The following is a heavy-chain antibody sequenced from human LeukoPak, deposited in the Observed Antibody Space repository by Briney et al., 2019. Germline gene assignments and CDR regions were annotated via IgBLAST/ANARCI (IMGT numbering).Heavy chain of an antibody. Sequence: SETLSLTCAVYGGSFSGYYWSWIRQPPGKGLEWIGEINHSGSTNYNPSLKSRVTISVDTSKNQFSLKLSSVTAADTAVYYCARARNWNYPNYYYGMDVWGQGTTVTISS. D-gene: IGHD1-7*01. CDR2: INHSGST. J-gene: IGHJ6*02. CDR1: GGSFSGYY. CDR3: ARARNWNYPNYYYGMDV. V-gene: IGHV4-34*01.